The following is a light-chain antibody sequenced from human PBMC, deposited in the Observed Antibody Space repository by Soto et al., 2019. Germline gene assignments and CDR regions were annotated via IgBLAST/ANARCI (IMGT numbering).Light chain of an antibody. CDR3: QQYNYYWT. J-gene: IGKJ1*01. Sequence: IHMTQSPSTLSASVGDTVTITCRASQNINRWLAWSQHKPGQAPKPLIYKASTLESGVPSRFSGNASGTEFTLTISSLQPDDSATYFCQQYNYYWTFGQGTKVEVK. V-gene: IGKV1-5*03. CDR1: QNINRW. CDR2: KAS.